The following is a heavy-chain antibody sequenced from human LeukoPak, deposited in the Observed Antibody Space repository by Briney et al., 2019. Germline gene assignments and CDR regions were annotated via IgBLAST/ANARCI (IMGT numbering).Heavy chain of an antibody. V-gene: IGHV4-39*07. J-gene: IGHJ4*02. CDR3: AGFLIVVVTPT. D-gene: IGHD3-22*01. CDR1: GGSISSSSYY. Sequence: PSQTLSLTCTVSGGSISSSSYYWGWIRQPPGKGLEWIGSIYYSGSTYYNPSLKSRVTISADTSKNQFSLKLSSVTAADTAVYYCAGFLIVVVTPTWGQGTLVTVSS. CDR2: IYYSGST.